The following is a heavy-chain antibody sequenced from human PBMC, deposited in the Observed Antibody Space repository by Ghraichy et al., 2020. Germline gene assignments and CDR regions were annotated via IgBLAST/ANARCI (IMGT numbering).Heavy chain of an antibody. D-gene: IGHD5-12*01. CDR3: AIRLRPDYYYYGMDV. CDR1: GYTFTSYG. J-gene: IGHJ6*02. CDR2: ISAYNGNT. V-gene: IGHV1-18*01. Sequence: ASVKVSCKASGYTFTSYGISWVRQAPGQGLEWMGWISAYNGNTNYAQKLQGRVTMTTDTSTSTAYMELRSLRSDDTAVYYCAIRLRPDYYYYGMDVWGQGTTVTVSS.